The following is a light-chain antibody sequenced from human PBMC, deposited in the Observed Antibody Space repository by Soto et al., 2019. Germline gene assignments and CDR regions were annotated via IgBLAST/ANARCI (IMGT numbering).Light chain of an antibody. J-gene: IGKJ4*01. CDR2: GAS. CDR3: QQANIFPFT. CDR1: QSVSSSS. V-gene: IGKV3-20*01. Sequence: EIVLTQSPGTLSLSPGERATLSCRASQSVSSSSLAWYQQKRGQAPRLLIYGASSRATGIPDRFSGSGSGTDFTLTISRLEPEDCATYYCQQANIFPFTFGGGTKVEIK.